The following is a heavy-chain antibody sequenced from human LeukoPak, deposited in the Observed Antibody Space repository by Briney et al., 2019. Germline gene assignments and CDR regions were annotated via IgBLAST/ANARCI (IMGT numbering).Heavy chain of an antibody. D-gene: IGHD2-2*03. CDR2: ISSSSSTI. J-gene: IGHJ4*02. Sequence: GGSLRLSCAASGFTFSSYSMNWVRQAPGKGLEWVSYISSSSSTIYYADSVKGRFTISRDNAKNSLYLQMNSLRDEDTAVYYCAVEASGYCSSTSCLPPYYFDYWGQGTLVTVSS. CDR1: GFTFSSYS. V-gene: IGHV3-48*02. CDR3: AVEASGYCSSTSCLPPYYFDY.